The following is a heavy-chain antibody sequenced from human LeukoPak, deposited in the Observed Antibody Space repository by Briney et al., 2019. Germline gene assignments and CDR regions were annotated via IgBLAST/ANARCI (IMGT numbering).Heavy chain of an antibody. CDR1: GFTFSSYA. CDR2: ISYDGSNK. Sequence: AGGSLRLSCAASGFTFSSYAMHRVRQAPGKGLEWVAVISYDGSNKYYADSVKGRFTISRDNSKNTLYLQMNSLRAEDTAVYYCARGNQAAASWGQGTLVTVSS. D-gene: IGHD6-13*01. J-gene: IGHJ5*02. V-gene: IGHV3-30-3*01. CDR3: ARGNQAAAS.